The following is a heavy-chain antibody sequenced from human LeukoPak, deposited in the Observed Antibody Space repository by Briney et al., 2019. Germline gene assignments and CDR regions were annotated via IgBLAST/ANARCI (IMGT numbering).Heavy chain of an antibody. CDR3: ARNYCSGRSCFFDI. D-gene: IGHD2-15*01. Sequence: GGSLRLSCAASGFTFSDYYMSWIRQAPGKGLEWVSYISSSGSTIYYADSVKGRFTISRDNAKNSLYLQMNSLRAEDTAVYYCARNYCSGRSCFFDIWGQGTMVTVSS. CDR1: GFTFSDYY. CDR2: ISSSGSTI. J-gene: IGHJ3*02. V-gene: IGHV3-11*04.